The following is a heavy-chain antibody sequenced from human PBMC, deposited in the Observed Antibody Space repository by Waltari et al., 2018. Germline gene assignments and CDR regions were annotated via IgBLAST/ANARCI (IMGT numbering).Heavy chain of an antibody. V-gene: IGHV3-30-3*01. CDR2: ILYDGIDK. J-gene: IGHJ4*02. CDR3: ARVLGISNFDY. CDR1: VFSVRNYA. Sequence: QVQLVESGGGVVLPGTSLRLSCEGSVFSVRNYAMHWVRQPPGKGLEWMARILYDGIDKYSEDSVKGRFTISRDESKNTVDLQINSLRGEDTAVYYCARVLGISNFDYWGQGALVTVSS.